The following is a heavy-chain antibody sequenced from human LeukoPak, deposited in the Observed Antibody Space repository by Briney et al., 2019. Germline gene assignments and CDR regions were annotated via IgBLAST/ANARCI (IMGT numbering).Heavy chain of an antibody. D-gene: IGHD2/OR15-2a*01. CDR1: GGSISSGGYY. CDR3: ARQLSRYNWFDP. V-gene: IGHV4-30-4*01. Sequence: SQTLSLTCTVSGGSISSGGYYWSWIRQPPGKGLEWIGYIYYSGSTYYNPSLKSRVTISVDTSKNQFSLKLSSVTAADTAVYYCARQLSRYNWFDPWGQGTLVTVSS. J-gene: IGHJ5*02. CDR2: IYYSGST.